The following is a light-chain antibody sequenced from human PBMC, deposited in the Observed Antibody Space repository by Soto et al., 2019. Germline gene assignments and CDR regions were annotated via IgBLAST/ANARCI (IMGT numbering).Light chain of an antibody. Sequence: EIVMTQSPATLSVSPEERATLSCRASQSVSNSYLAWYQQKPGRAPRLLIYGASSRATDIPDRFSGSGSGTDFTLTISRLEPVDSAVYYCQQYGSSPTTFGQGTKVDIK. CDR2: GAS. J-gene: IGKJ1*01. V-gene: IGKV3-20*01. CDR1: QSVSNSY. CDR3: QQYGSSPTT.